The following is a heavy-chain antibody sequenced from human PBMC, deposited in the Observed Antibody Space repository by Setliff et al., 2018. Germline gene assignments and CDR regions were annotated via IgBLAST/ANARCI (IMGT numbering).Heavy chain of an antibody. D-gene: IGHD1-26*01. V-gene: IGHV1-18*01. J-gene: IGHJ3*02. CDR2: ISSYNGNT. CDR1: GYTFKSYG. CDR3: ARSRDSGFYHQRDAYDI. Sequence: GASVKVSCKASGYTFKSYGISWVRQAPGQGLEWLGWISSYNGNTNYAQKLQDRITMTSDTSTSTSYMELRSLRSDDTAVYYCARSRDSGFYHQRDAYDIWGQGTMVTVSS.